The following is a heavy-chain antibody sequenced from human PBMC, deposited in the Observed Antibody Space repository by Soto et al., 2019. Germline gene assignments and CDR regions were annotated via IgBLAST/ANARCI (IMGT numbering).Heavy chain of an antibody. CDR2: IDLTGTMT. D-gene: IGHD2-21*01. CDR3: TKDLVPDAIYSFDY. V-gene: IGHV3-23*05. J-gene: IGHJ4*02. Sequence: GGSLRLSCAASGFSFSDYSMNWVRQAPGKGLEWVAFIDLTGTMTDYRESVKGRFTLSKDKSMKTVYLQMNNLRVEDAAIYYCTKDLVPDAIYSFDYWGPGALVTVSS. CDR1: GFSFSDYS.